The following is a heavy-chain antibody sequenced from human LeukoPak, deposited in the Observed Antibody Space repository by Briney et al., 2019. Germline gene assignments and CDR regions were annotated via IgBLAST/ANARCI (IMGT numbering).Heavy chain of an antibody. Sequence: SETLSLTRAVSGGSISSGGYSWSWIRQPPGKGLEWIGYIYHSGSTYYNPSLKSRVTISVDRSKNQFSLKLSSVTAADTAVYYCASGVIGYCSSTSCYTVGMDVWGQGTTVTVSS. V-gene: IGHV4-30-2*01. CDR2: IYHSGST. D-gene: IGHD2-2*02. J-gene: IGHJ6*02. CDR3: ASGVIGYCSSTSCYTVGMDV. CDR1: GGSISSGGYS.